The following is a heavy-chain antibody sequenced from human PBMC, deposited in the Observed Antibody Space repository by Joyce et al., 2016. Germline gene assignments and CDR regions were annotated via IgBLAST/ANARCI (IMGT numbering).Heavy chain of an antibody. J-gene: IGHJ5*02. CDR2: IFPGDSDT. V-gene: IGHV5-51*01. D-gene: IGHD4/OR15-4a*01. CDR3: ARRVDYPNSFDP. Sequence: EVQLVQSGAEVKKPGESLKISCKGFGDSFTNYWLGWVRQMPGKGLEWMGIIFPGDSDTRYSPSFQGQVTISADKSISTAYLQWNSLKASDTAMYYCARRVDYPNSFDPWGQGTLVTVSS. CDR1: GDSFTNYW.